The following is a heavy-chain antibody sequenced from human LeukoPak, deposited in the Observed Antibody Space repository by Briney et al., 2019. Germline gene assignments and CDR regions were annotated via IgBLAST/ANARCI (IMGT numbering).Heavy chain of an antibody. CDR3: ARAGSVVVAATNY. Sequence: ASVKVSCKASGYTFTGYYMHWVRQAPGQGLEWMGWINPNSGGTNYAQKFQGWVTMTRDTSISTAYMELSRLRSDDTAVYYCARAGSVVVAATNYWGQGTLVTVSS. CDR1: GYTFTGYY. V-gene: IGHV1-2*04. CDR2: INPNSGGT. D-gene: IGHD2-15*01. J-gene: IGHJ4*02.